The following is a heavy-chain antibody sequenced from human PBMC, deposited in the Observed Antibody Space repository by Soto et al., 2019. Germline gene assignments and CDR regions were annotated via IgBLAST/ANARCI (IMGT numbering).Heavy chain of an antibody. D-gene: IGHD3-10*01. V-gene: IGHV5-51*01. CDR1: GYSFTSYW. CDR2: IYPGDSDT. CDR3: AGGGVRGVITRTRDYYGMDV. J-gene: IGHJ6*02. Sequence: PGESLKLSCKGSGYSFTSYWIGWVRQMPGKGLEWMGIIYPGDSDTRYSPSFQGQVTISAGKSISTAYLQWSSLKASDTAMYYCAGGGVRGVITRTRDYYGMDVWGQGTTVTVSS.